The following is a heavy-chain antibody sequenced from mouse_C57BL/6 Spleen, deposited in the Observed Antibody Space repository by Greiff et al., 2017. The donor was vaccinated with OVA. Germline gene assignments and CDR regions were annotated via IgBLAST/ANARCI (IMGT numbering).Heavy chain of an antibody. V-gene: IGHV1-64*01. CDR3: ARDSSGYHAMDY. CDR1: GYTFTSYW. J-gene: IGHJ4*01. Sequence: QVHVKQPGAELVKPGASVKLSCKASGYTFTSYWMHWVKQRPGQGLEWIGMIHPNSGSTNYNEKFKSKATLTVDKSSSTAYMQLSSLTSDDSAVYYCARDSSGYHAMDYWGQGTSVTVSS. CDR2: IHPNSGST. D-gene: IGHD3-2*02.